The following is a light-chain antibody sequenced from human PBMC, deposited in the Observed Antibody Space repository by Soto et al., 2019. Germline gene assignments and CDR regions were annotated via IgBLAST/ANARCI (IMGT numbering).Light chain of an antibody. J-gene: IGKJ5*01. CDR1: QSISSY. CDR3: KQYKEWPPFT. V-gene: IGKV3-15*01. Sequence: MTQSPSSLSASVGDRVTITCRASQSISSYLNWYQQKPGQAPRLLILGASTRATGIPARFSGSGSGTEFTLSISSLQSEDFAVYYCKQYKEWPPFTFGQGTRLEIK. CDR2: GAS.